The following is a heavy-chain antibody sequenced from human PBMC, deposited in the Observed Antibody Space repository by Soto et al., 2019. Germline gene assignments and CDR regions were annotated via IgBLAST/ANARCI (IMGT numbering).Heavy chain of an antibody. V-gene: IGHV3-23*01. J-gene: IGHJ1*01. CDR2: ISGDDSTT. CDR3: AKDQAAGGTISRYFQD. Sequence: EVQLLESGGGLVQPEGSLRLSCEASGFTFSNYAMNWVRQAPGKGLEWVSGISGDDSTTYYADSVKGRFTISRDNSKNTLYLQVNSLRAEDTAVYYCAKDQAAGGTISRYFQDWGQDTLVTVSS. D-gene: IGHD6-13*01. CDR1: GFTFSNYA.